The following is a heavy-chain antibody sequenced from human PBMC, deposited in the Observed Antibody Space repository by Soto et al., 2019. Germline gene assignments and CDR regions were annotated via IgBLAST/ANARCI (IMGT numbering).Heavy chain of an antibody. V-gene: IGHV3-21*01. Sequence: GGSLRLSCAASGFTFSSYSMNWVRQAPGKGLEWVSSISSSSSYIYYADSVKGRFTISRDNAKNSLYLQMNSLRAEDTAVYYCAINLLPYYDYIWGSYRQKWFDPWGQGTLVTVSS. CDR2: ISSSSSYI. J-gene: IGHJ5*02. D-gene: IGHD3-16*02. CDR3: AINLLPYYDYIWGSYRQKWFDP. CDR1: GFTFSSYS.